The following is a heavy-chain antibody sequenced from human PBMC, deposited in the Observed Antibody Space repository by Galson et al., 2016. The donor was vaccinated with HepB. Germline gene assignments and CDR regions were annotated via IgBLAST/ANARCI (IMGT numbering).Heavy chain of an antibody. CDR2: ISVGGGGT. Sequence: SLRLSCAASGFTFSNYAMNWVRQVPGKGLEWVSGISVGGGGTYYAGSVKGRFTISRDNSKNTLYLQMNSLRAEDTAVYNCAKGTDNWNQYYMDVWGKGTTVTVSS. CDR1: GFTFSNYA. V-gene: IGHV3-23*01. D-gene: IGHD1-20*01. CDR3: AKGTDNWNQYYMDV. J-gene: IGHJ6*03.